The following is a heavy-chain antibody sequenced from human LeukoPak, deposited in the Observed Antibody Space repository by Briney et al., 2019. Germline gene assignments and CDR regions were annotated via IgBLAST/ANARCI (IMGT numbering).Heavy chain of an antibody. V-gene: IGHV4-34*01. Sequence: GSLRLSCAASGFTFSSYSMNWIRQPPGKGLEWIGEINHSGSTNYNPSLKSRVTISVDTSKNQFSLKLSSVTAADTAVYYCARRATMVRGLIITILAFDYWGQGTLVTVSS. CDR3: ARRATMVRGLIITILAFDY. CDR2: INHSGST. CDR1: GFTFSSYS. D-gene: IGHD3-10*01. J-gene: IGHJ4*02.